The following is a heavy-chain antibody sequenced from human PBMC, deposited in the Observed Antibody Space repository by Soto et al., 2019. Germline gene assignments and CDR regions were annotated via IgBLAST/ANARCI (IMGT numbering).Heavy chain of an antibody. V-gene: IGHV4-61*01. CDR2: IYFTGST. J-gene: IGHJ5*02. CDR3: TRGPPRVQWFDP. CDR1: GGAVSSGTYY. Sequence: SETLSLTCTVSGGAVSSGTYYWSWIRQPPGKGLEWIGHIYFTGSTNYNPSLRSRVTMSLDTSRNQFSLKLSSVTAADTAVYYCTRGPPRVQWFDPWGLGALVTVSS.